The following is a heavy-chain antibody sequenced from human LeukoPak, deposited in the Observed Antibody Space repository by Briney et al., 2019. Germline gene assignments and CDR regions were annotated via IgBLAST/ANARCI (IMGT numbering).Heavy chain of an antibody. CDR2: ISYDGSNK. CDR3: AKDSFPGAK. Sequence: GGSLRLSCAASGFTFSSYGMHWVRQAPGKGLEWVAVISYDGSNKYYADSVKGRFTISRDNSKNTLYLQMNSLKADDTAIYYCAKDSFPGAKWGQGTLVTVSS. J-gene: IGHJ4*02. V-gene: IGHV3-30*18. D-gene: IGHD2/OR15-2a*01. CDR1: GFTFSSYG.